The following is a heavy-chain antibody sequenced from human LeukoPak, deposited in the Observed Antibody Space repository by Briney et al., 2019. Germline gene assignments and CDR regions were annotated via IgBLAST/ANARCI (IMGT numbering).Heavy chain of an antibody. J-gene: IGHJ4*02. D-gene: IGHD5-12*01. V-gene: IGHV1-2*02. Sequence: ASVKVSCKASGYTFTSYYMNWVRQAPGQGLEWMGWINPNSGGTNYAQKFQGRVTMTRDTSISTAYMELSRLRSDDTAVYYCARYLSRGYDFFDYWGQGTLDSVSS. CDR2: INPNSGGT. CDR1: GYTFTSYY. CDR3: ARYLSRGYDFFDY.